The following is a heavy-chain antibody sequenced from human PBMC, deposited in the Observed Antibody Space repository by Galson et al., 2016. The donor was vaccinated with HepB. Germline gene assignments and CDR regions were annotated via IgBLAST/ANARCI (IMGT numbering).Heavy chain of an antibody. D-gene: IGHD3-16*01. CDR3: ARGASPGSIDY. CDR2: SGSSGSPI. J-gene: IGHJ4*02. CDR1: GFIFSDNY. V-gene: IGHV3-11*01. Sequence: SLRLSCAASGFIFSDNYMTWIRQAPGKGLEWISYSGSSGSPIYYADSVKGRFTISRDYAKTSLYLQMNSLRADDTAVYYCARGASPGSIDYWGRGTLVTVSS.